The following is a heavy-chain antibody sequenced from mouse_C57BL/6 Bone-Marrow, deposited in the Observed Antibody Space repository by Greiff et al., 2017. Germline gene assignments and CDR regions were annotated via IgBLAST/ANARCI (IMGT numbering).Heavy chain of an antibody. CDR3: TPYYSNYVAY. CDR1: GFNIKDDY. D-gene: IGHD2-5*01. Sequence: VQLQQSGAELVRPGASVKLSSTASGFNIKDDYMHWVKQRPEQGLEWIGWIDPENGDTEYASKFQGKATITADTSSNTAYLQLSSLTSEDTAVYYCTPYYSNYVAYWGQGTLVTVSA. CDR2: IDPENGDT. V-gene: IGHV14-4*01. J-gene: IGHJ3*01.